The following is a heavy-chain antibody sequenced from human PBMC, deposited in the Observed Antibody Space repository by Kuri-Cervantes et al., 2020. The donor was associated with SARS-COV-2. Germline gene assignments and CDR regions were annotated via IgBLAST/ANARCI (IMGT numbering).Heavy chain of an antibody. D-gene: IGHD3-22*01. Sequence: GESLKISCAASGFTFSSYSMNWVRQAPGKGLEWVSYISSSSSTIYYADSVKGRFTISRDNAKNSLYLQMNSLRDEDTAVYYCARRGYYPDYYYGMDVWGQGTTVTVSS. CDR1: GFTFSSYS. CDR3: ARRGYYPDYYYGMDV. V-gene: IGHV3-48*02. J-gene: IGHJ6*02. CDR2: ISSSSSTI.